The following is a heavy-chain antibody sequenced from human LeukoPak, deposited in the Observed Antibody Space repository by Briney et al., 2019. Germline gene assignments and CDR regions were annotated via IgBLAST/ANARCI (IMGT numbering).Heavy chain of an antibody. V-gene: IGHV3-53*04. CDR3: ARDAGHSSSSPLDV. CDR2: MYRSGST. Sequence: GVSLRLSCAASGFNVSTNYLSWVRQAPGKGLEWVSVMYRSGSTSYADSVKGRFTISRHNSKNTVYLLMNSLRVEDTAVYYCARDAGHSSSSPLDVWGQGTTVTVSS. CDR1: GFNVSTNY. D-gene: IGHD6-6*01. J-gene: IGHJ6*02.